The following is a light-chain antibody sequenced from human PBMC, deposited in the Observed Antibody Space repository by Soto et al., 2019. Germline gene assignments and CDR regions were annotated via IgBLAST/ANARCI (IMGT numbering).Light chain of an antibody. CDR3: SSYTSSSTLYVV. V-gene: IGLV2-14*01. CDR1: SSDVGGYNY. CDR2: DVS. Sequence: QSVLTQPASVSGSPGQSITISCNGTSSDVGGYNYVSWYQQHPGKAPKLMIYDVSNRPSGVSNRFSGSNSGNTASLTISGLQAEDEADYYCSSYTSSSTLYVVFGGGTKLTVL. J-gene: IGLJ2*01.